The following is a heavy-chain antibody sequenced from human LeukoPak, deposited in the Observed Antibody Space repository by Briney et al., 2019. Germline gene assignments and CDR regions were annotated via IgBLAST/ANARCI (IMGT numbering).Heavy chain of an antibody. D-gene: IGHD6-25*01. CDR2: IYYSGST. Sequence: PLDILSVTKIVDGGCISRFYWISMMQPSVTFIASIGYIYYSGSTNYNPSLKSRVTISVDTSKNQFSLKLSSVTAADTAVYYCARALEGIAARIDYWGQGTLVTVSS. V-gene: IGHV4-59*07. J-gene: IGHJ4*02. CDR3: ARALEGIAARIDY. CDR1: GGCISRFY.